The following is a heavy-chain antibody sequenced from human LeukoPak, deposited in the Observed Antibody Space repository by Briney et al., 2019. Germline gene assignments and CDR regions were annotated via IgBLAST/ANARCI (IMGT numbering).Heavy chain of an antibody. D-gene: IGHD5/OR15-5a*01. CDR1: GYTFTRYY. CDR3: ARGGSQPVSTLDWFDP. Sequence: GASVKVSCKASGYTFTRYYMHWVRQAPGQGLEWMGIINPSGGSARYAQKFQGRVTMTRDTSTSTVFMELSSLRSEDTALYYCARGGSQPVSTLDWFDPWGQGTLVTVSS. J-gene: IGHJ5*02. V-gene: IGHV1-46*01. CDR2: INPSGGSA.